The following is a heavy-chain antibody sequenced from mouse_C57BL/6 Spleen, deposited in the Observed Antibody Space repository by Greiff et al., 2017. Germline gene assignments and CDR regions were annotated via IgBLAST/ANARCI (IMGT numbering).Heavy chain of an antibody. CDR1: GYTFTSYW. CDR3: AREGLGRGFAY. Sequence: QVQLQQPGAELVKPGASVKLSCKASGYTFTSYWMHWVKQRPGLGLEWIGRIDPNSGGTKYNEKFKSKATLTVDKPSSTAYMQLSSLTSEDSAVYYCAREGLGRGFAYWGQGTLVTVSA. D-gene: IGHD4-1*01. J-gene: IGHJ3*01. CDR2: IDPNSGGT. V-gene: IGHV1-72*01.